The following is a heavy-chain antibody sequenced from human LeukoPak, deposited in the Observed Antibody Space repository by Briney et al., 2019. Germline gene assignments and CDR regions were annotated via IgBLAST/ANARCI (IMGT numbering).Heavy chain of an antibody. J-gene: IGHJ4*02. V-gene: IGHV3-11*01. D-gene: IGHD3-10*01. CDR3: ARGRFNTYYFDY. Sequence: GGSLRLSCAASGFTSSDYYMNWIRQAPGKGLEWVSCISSSGITKYYADSVTGRFTISRDNAENSVYLQMNSLRAEDTAVYYCARGRFNTYYFDYWGQGTLITVSS. CDR2: ISSSGITK. CDR1: GFTSSDYY.